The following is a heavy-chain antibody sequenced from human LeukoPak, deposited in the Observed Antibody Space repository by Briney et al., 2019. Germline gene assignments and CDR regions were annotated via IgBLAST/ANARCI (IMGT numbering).Heavy chain of an antibody. D-gene: IGHD1-7*01. CDR1: GFTFSSYA. V-gene: IGHV3-30*01. J-gene: IGHJ4*02. CDR2: ISYDGSNK. Sequence: GGSLRLSCAAPGFTFSSYAMHWVRQAPGKGLEWVAVISYDGSNKYYADSVKGRFTISRDNSKNTLYLQMNSLRAEDTAVYYCARHPPSGGTTQYYFDYWGQGTLVTVSS. CDR3: ARHPPSGGTTQYYFDY.